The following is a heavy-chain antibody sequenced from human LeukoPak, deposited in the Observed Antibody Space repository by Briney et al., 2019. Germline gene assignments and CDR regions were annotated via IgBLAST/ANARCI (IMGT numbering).Heavy chain of an antibody. V-gene: IGHV1-69*01. CDR1: GGTFSSYA. CDR3: AVTGYDSSGYYFAPFDY. CDR2: IIPIFGTA. J-gene: IGHJ4*02. D-gene: IGHD3-22*01. Sequence: ASVKVSCKASGGTFSSYAISWVRQAPGQGLEWMGGIIPIFGTANYAQKFQGRVMITADESTSTAYMELSSLRSEDTAVYYCAVTGYDSSGYYFAPFDYWGQGTLVTVSS.